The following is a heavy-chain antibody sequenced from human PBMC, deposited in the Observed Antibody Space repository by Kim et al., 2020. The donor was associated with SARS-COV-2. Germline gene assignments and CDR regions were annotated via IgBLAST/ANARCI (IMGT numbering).Heavy chain of an antibody. CDR3: AKERYSGSYFDY. V-gene: IGHV3-30*02. D-gene: IGHD1-26*01. J-gene: IGHJ4*02. Sequence: YYADSVKGRLTISRDNSKNTLYLQMNSLRAEDTAVYYCAKERYSGSYFDYWGQGTLVTVSS.